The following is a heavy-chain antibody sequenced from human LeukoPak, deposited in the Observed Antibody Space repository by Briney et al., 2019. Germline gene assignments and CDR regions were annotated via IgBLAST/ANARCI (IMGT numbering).Heavy chain of an antibody. CDR3: ARSYRLNFDY. V-gene: IGHV4-39*01. CDR2: IYYSGST. CDR1: GGSISSSSYY. Sequence: PSETLSLTCTVSGGSISSSSYYWGWIRQPPGKGLEWIGSIYYSGSTYYNPSLKSRVTISVDTSKNQFSLKLSSVTAADTAVYYCARSYRLNFDYWGQRTLVTVSS. J-gene: IGHJ4*02. D-gene: IGHD1-26*01.